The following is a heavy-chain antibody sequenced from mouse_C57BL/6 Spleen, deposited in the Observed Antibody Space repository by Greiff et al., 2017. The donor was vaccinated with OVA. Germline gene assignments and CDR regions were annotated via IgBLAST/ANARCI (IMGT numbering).Heavy chain of an antibody. D-gene: IGHD4-1*01. CDR2: INPYNGGT. CDR1: GYTFTDYY. Sequence: EVQLQESGPVLVKPGASVKMSCKASGYTFTDYYMNWVKQSHGKSLEWIGVINPYNGGTSYNQKFKGKATLTVDKSSSTAYMELNSLTSEDSAVYYCARLGGYAMDYWGQGTSVTVSS. V-gene: IGHV1-19*01. J-gene: IGHJ4*01. CDR3: ARLGGYAMDY.